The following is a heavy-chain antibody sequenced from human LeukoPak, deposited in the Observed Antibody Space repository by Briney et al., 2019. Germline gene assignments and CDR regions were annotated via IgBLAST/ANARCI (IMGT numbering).Heavy chain of an antibody. D-gene: IGHD3-22*01. CDR2: IYPGDSDT. V-gene: IGHV5-51*01. Sequence: GESLQSSSNGSGYSFTSYWIGWVRRMPGKGMEWMGIIYPGDSDTRYSPSFQGQVTISADKSISTAYLQWSSLRASDTAMYYCARQGAYYYDSSGYYYWFDPWGQGTLVTVSS. CDR1: GYSFTSYW. CDR3: ARQGAYYYDSSGYYYWFDP. J-gene: IGHJ5*02.